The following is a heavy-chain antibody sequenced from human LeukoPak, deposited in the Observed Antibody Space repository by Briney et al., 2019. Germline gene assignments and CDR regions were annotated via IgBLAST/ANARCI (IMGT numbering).Heavy chain of an antibody. D-gene: IGHD3-22*01. CDR2: IYYSGST. CDR1: GGSISSYY. J-gene: IGHJ4*02. V-gene: IGHV4-59*01. CDR3: ARGTYYYDSSGYYYPYFDY. Sequence: SETLSLTCTVSGGSISSYYWSWIRQPPGKGLEWIGYIYYSGSTNYNPSLKSRVTISVDTSKNQFSLKLSSVTAADTAVYYCARGTYYYDSSGYYYPYFDYWGQGTPVTVSS.